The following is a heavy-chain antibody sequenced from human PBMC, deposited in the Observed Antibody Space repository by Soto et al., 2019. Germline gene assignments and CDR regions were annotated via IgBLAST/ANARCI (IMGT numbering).Heavy chain of an antibody. CDR3: AKDPKGVWAYYGMDV. V-gene: IGHV3-30*18. Sequence: GGSLRLSCAASGFTFSSYGMHWVRQAPGKGLEWVAVISYDGSNKYYADSVKGRITISRDNSKNTLYLQMNSLRAEDTAVYYCAKDPKGVWAYYGMDVWGQGTTVTVSS. J-gene: IGHJ6*02. CDR1: GFTFSSYG. CDR2: ISYDGSNK. D-gene: IGHD1-26*01.